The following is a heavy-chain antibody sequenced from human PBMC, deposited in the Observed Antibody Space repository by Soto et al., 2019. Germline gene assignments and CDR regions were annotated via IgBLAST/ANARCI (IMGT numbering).Heavy chain of an antibody. CDR3: ARRIALSGTAGAPGD. Sequence: QVQLQESGPGLVKPSGTLSLTCGVSRGSVSSNNWWTWVRQPPGQGLEWIGEIYQTGTTNYNPSLQSRVTISLDKSNNHFSLKLNSVTAADTAVYYCARRIALSGTAGAPGDWGQGTLVIVSS. D-gene: IGHD6-19*01. CDR1: RGSVSSNNW. CDR2: IYQTGTT. J-gene: IGHJ4*02. V-gene: IGHV4-4*02.